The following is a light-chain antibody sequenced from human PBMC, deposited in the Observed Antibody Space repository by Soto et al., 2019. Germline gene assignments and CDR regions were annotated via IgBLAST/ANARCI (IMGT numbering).Light chain of an antibody. Sequence: DIQMTQSPSSLSASVGDRVTITCQASQDISNYLNWYQQKPGKAPKLLIYDASNLETGVPSRFXGSGSGADFTFTISSLQPEDIATYYCQQYDNLLIFTFGPGTKVDIK. CDR2: DAS. CDR3: QQYDNLLIFT. V-gene: IGKV1-33*01. CDR1: QDISNY. J-gene: IGKJ3*01.